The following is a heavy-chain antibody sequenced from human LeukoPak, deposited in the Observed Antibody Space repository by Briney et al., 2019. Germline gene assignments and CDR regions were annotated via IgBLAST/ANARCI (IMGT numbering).Heavy chain of an antibody. CDR2: INPNSGGT. Sequence: GASVKVSCKASGYTFTGYYMHWVRQAPGQGLEWMGWINPNSGGTNYAQKFQGRVTMTRDTSISTAYMELSRLRSDDTAVYYCARGVRDGYRNPWAFDIWGQGTMVTVSS. D-gene: IGHD5-24*01. J-gene: IGHJ3*02. V-gene: IGHV1-2*02. CDR1: GYTFTGYY. CDR3: ARGVRDGYRNPWAFDI.